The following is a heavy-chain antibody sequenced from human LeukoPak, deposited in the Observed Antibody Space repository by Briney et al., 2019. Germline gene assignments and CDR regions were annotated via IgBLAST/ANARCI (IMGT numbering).Heavy chain of an antibody. V-gene: IGHV4-59*08. CDR2: IYYSGST. D-gene: IGHD6-19*01. CDR3: ARHADAVAGRDPPSYMDV. J-gene: IGHJ6*03. Sequence: SETRSLTCTVSGGSISGYYWSWIRQPPGKGLEWIGYIYYSGSTNYNPSLKSRVTISVDTSKNQFSLKLSSVTAADTAVYYCARHADAVAGRDPPSYMDVWGKGTTVTVSS. CDR1: GGSISGYY.